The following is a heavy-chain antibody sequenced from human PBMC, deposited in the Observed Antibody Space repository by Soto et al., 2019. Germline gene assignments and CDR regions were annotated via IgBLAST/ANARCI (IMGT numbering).Heavy chain of an antibody. J-gene: IGHJ4*02. CDR1: GFTFSSYS. CDR3: AKATTNGGWFNPFDS. CDR2: LSGSGTST. D-gene: IGHD6-19*01. Sequence: GGSLRLSCAASGFTFSSYSMNWVRQAPGKGLEWVSGLSGSGTSTYYADSVKGRFTISRDNSRDTLFLQMNSLTADDTAVYYCAKATTNGGWFNPFDSWGQGALVTVSS. V-gene: IGHV3-23*01.